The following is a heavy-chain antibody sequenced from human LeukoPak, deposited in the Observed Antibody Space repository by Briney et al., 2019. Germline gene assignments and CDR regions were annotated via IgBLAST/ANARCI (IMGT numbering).Heavy chain of an antibody. CDR2: ISWDGGST. V-gene: IGHV3-43D*03. CDR1: GFTFDDYA. Sequence: PGGSLRLSCAASGFTFDDYAMHWVRQAPGKGLERVSLISWDGGSTYYADSVKGRFTISRDNSKNSLYLQMNSLRAEDTALYYCAKVGDGDYPGAFDIWGQGTMVTVSS. CDR3: AKVGDGDYPGAFDI. J-gene: IGHJ3*02. D-gene: IGHD4-17*01.